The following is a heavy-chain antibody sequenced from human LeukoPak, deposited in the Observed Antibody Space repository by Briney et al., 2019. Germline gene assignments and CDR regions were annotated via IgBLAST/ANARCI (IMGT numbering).Heavy chain of an antibody. V-gene: IGHV1-2*06. CDR3: ARELRVSTGFDP. CDR2: TNPNSGGT. CDR1: GYTFTGYY. D-gene: IGHD4-17*01. J-gene: IGHJ5*02. Sequence: ASVKVSCKASGYTFTGYYMHWVRQAPGQGLEWMGRTNPNSGGTNYAQKFQGRVTMTRDTSISTAYMELSRLRSDDTAVYYCARELRVSTGFDPWGQGTLVTVSS.